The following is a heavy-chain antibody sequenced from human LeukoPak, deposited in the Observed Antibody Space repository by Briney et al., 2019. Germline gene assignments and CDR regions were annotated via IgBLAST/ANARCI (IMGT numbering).Heavy chain of an antibody. J-gene: IGHJ3*02. CDR1: GFTVSSYY. CDR2: MRSAGTT. CDR3: ARESWKGSTTDGFDI. V-gene: IGHV3-53*01. D-gene: IGHD5/OR15-5a*01. Sequence: GGSLRLSCAAFGFTVSSYYMSWVRRAPGKGLEWVSVMRSAGTTSYADCVKGRFTISRDSSKYMLYLQMTSLRAEDTAMYYCARESWKGSTTDGFDIWGQGTMVTVSS.